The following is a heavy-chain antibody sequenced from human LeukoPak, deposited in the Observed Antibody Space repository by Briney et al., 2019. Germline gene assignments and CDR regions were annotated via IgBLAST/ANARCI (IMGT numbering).Heavy chain of an antibody. CDR3: ARETLFNCYDSRQYFDY. V-gene: IGHV4-30-4*01. J-gene: IGHJ4*02. CDR1: GGSISSGDYY. D-gene: IGHD3-22*01. Sequence: SQTLSLTCTVSGGSISSGDYYWSWIRQPPGKGLEWIGYIYYSGSTYYNPSLKSRVTISVDTSKNQFSLKLSSVTAADTAVYYCARETLFNCYDSRQYFDYWGQGTLVTVSS. CDR2: IYYSGST.